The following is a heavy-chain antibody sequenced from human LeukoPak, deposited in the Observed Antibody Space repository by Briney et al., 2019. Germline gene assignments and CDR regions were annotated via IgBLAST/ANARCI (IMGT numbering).Heavy chain of an antibody. Sequence: GESLEISCKGSGYSFTNYWIGWVRQMPGKGLEWMGIIYPGDSDTRYGPSFQGQVTISADKSISTAYLQWSSLKASDTAMYYCARHRGYYNLDFDLWGRGTLVTVSS. D-gene: IGHD5-24*01. CDR1: GYSFTNYW. J-gene: IGHJ2*01. V-gene: IGHV5-51*01. CDR2: IYPGDSDT. CDR3: ARHRGYYNLDFDL.